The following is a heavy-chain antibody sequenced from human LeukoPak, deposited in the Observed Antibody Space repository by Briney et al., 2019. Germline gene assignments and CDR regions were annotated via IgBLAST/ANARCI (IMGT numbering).Heavy chain of an antibody. Sequence: PGGSLRLSCAASGFTFDDYGMSWVRQAPGKGLEWVSGTNWNGARTGYADSVEGRFIISRDNAKNSLYLQMNSLRAEDTAVYYCARVKRGGGYDGETAYYFDYWGQGTLVTVSS. J-gene: IGHJ4*02. CDR1: GFTFDDYG. D-gene: IGHD5-12*01. V-gene: IGHV3-20*04. CDR2: TNWNGART. CDR3: ARVKRGGGYDGETAYYFDY.